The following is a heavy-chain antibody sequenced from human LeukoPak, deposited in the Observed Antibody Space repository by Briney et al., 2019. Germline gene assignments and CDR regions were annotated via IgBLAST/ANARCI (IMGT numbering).Heavy chain of an antibody. D-gene: IGHD4-17*01. CDR3: ARTSSISTVTTFPYFDY. CDR1: GGSISSNY. V-gene: IGHV4-59*01. J-gene: IGHJ4*02. CDR2: IYYSGSA. Sequence: SETLSLTCTVSGGSISSNYWSWIRQPPGKGLEWIGYIYYSGSANYNPSLKSRITMSVDTSKNQFSLKLSYVTAADTAVYYCARTSSISTVTTFPYFDYWGQGTLVTVSS.